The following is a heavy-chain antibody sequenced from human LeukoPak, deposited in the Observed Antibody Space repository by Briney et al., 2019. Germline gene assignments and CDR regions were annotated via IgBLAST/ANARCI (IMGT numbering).Heavy chain of an antibody. CDR3: ARGDIVATIRYYYYGMDV. D-gene: IGHD5-12*01. CDR2: ISAYNGNT. Sequence: ASVKVSCRASGYTFTSYGISWVRQAPGQGLEWMGWISAYNGNTNYAQKFQGRVTMTTDTSTSTAYMELRSLRSDDTAVYYCARGDIVATIRYYYYGMDVWGQGTTVTVSS. J-gene: IGHJ6*02. CDR1: GYTFTSYG. V-gene: IGHV1-18*01.